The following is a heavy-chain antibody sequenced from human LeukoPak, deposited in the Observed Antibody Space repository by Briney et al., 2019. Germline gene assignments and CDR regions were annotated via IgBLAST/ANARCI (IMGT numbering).Heavy chain of an antibody. J-gene: IGHJ4*02. CDR3: ARGVAVAGRGFDY. CDR1: GGTFSGYY. CDR2: VNHSGST. D-gene: IGHD6-19*01. V-gene: IGHV4-34*01. Sequence: PSETLSLTCAVYGGTFSGYYWSWIRQPPGKGLAWIGEVNHSGSTNYNPSLKSRVTISVDTSKNQFSLKLSSVTAENTAVYYCARGVAVAGRGFDYWGQGTLVTVSS.